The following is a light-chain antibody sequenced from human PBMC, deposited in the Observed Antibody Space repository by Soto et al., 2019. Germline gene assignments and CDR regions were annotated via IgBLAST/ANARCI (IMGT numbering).Light chain of an antibody. CDR2: DAS. V-gene: IGKV3-15*01. CDR3: QQYNFWPPLT. CDR1: QSVNRN. Sequence: EIVMTQSPATLSVSPGERATLACRASQSVNRNLAWYRQKPGQAPRLLISDASPRATGVQARFSGSGSGTEFTLTNRSLQSEDSGIYYCQQYNFWPPLTFGGGTKVEIK. J-gene: IGKJ4*01.